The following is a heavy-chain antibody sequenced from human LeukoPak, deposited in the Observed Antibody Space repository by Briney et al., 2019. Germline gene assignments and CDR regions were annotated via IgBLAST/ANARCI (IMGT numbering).Heavy chain of an antibody. CDR3: AKDHPARNFDY. CDR2: ISYDGSNK. D-gene: IGHD2-2*01. V-gene: IGHV3-30*04. CDR1: GFTFSSYA. J-gene: IGHJ4*02. Sequence: GGSLRLSCAASGFTFSSYAMHWVRQAPGKGLEWVAVISYDGSNKYYADSVKGRFTISRDNSKNTLYLQMNSLRAEDTAVYYCAKDHPARNFDYWGQGTLVTVSS.